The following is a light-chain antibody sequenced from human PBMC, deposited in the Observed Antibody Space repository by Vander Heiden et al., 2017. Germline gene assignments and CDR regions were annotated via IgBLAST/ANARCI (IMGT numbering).Light chain of an antibody. CDR3: QQRCDWPVT. CDR2: DAF. V-gene: IGKV3-11*01. Sequence: EIVLTQSPGTLSLSPGERATLSCRASQSVSGYLVWYQQKPGQAPRLLIYDAFKRATGTPARFSGSGSGTDFTLTISSLEPEDFAIYYCQQRCDWPVTFGGGTKVEIK. CDR1: QSVSGY. J-gene: IGKJ4*01.